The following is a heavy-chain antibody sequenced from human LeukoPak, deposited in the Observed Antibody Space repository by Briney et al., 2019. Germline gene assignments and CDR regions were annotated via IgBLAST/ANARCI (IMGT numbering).Heavy chain of an antibody. CDR2: ISGSGGST. D-gene: IGHD6-13*01. Sequence: PGGSLRLSCAASGFTFSSYAMSWVRQAPGKGLEWVSAISGSGGSTYYADSAKGRFTISRDNSKNTLYLQMNSLRAEDTAVYYCAKRAAAGPRDYYYYGMDVWGQGTTVTVSS. V-gene: IGHV3-23*01. J-gene: IGHJ6*02. CDR1: GFTFSSYA. CDR3: AKRAAAGPRDYYYYGMDV.